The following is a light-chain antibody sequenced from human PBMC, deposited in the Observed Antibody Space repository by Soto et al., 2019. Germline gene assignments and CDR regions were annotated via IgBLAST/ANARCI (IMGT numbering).Light chain of an antibody. V-gene: IGLV1-44*01. CDR1: SSNIGSNT. Sequence: QSVLTQPPSASGTPGQRVTISCSGSSSNIGSNTVNWYQQLPGTAPKLLIYSNNQRPSGVPDRFSGSKSGTSASLAISGLQSEDEADYYCAAWDDSLTRVFGTGPKGTVL. CDR3: AAWDDSLTRV. J-gene: IGLJ1*01. CDR2: SNN.